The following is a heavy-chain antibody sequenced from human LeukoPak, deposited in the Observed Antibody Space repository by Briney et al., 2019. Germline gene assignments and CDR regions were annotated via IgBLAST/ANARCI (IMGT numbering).Heavy chain of an antibody. J-gene: IGHJ4*02. CDR3: ARGLNDSWTGENY. CDR2: IYYSGST. Sequence: SETLSLTCTVSGDSISSYYWSWIRQPPGKGLEWIGYIYYSGSTNYSPSLKSRVTISLDTSKSQSSLKVRYVTAADTVVYYCARGLNDSWTGENYWGQGTLVTVSS. V-gene: IGHV4-59*12. D-gene: IGHD3-3*01. CDR1: GDSISSYY.